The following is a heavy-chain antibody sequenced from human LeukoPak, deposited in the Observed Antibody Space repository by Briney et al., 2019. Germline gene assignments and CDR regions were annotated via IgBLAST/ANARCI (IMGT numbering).Heavy chain of an antibody. D-gene: IGHD3-22*01. CDR3: ARDLQYDSSGYYLGYYYYYMDV. J-gene: IGHJ6*03. CDR2: IYHSGST. CDR1: GYSISSGYY. Sequence: SETLSLTCTVSGYSISSGYYWGWIRQPPGKGLEWIGSIYHSGSTYYNPSLKSRVTISVDTSKNQFSLKLSSVTAADTAVYYCARDLQYDSSGYYLGYYYYYMDVWGKGTTVTVSS. V-gene: IGHV4-38-2*02.